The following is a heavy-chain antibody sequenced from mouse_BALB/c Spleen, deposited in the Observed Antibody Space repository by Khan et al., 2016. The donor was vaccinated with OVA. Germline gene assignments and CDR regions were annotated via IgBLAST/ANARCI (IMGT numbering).Heavy chain of an antibody. V-gene: IGHV1S137*01. CDR3: ARPAYDGYYDY. Sequence: QFPLQQSGPELVRPGVSVKISCKGSGYTFTDYAMYWVKQSHAKSLEWIGLISTYSGNTNYNQKFKGKATMTVDKSSSTAYMELARLTSEDSAIYYCARPAYDGYYDYWGQGTTLTVSS. CDR2: ISTYSGNT. D-gene: IGHD2-3*01. J-gene: IGHJ2*01. CDR1: GYTFTDYA.